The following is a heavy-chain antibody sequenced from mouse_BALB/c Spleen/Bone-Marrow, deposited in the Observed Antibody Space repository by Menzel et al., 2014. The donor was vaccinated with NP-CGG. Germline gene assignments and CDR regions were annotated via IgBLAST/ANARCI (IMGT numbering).Heavy chain of an antibody. J-gene: IGHJ3*01. CDR1: GYTFTRYW. D-gene: IGHD2-1*01. V-gene: IGHV1-69*02. CDR3: ARSGGNYVAWFVY. CDR2: IDPSDSET. Sequence: VNLVESGAEVVKPGAPVKLSCKASGYTFTRYWMHWVRQRPGRGLEWIGKIDPSDSETHYNHEFKDKATLTVDKSSSTAYIQLSSLTSEDSAVYFCARSGGNYVAWFVYWGQGTLVTVSP.